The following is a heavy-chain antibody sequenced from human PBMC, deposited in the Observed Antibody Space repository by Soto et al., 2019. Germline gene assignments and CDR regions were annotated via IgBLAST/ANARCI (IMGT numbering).Heavy chain of an antibody. J-gene: IGHJ4*02. D-gene: IGHD2-15*01. Sequence: SGPTLVNPTQTLTLTCTFSGFSLSTNGVGVGWIRQPPGKSLEWLAPTYWDNTSRYSPFLKSRLTITRDTSKNQVVLTVTNMDPVDTATYYCAYALRGSSCSGASCYYFDYWGQGTPVTVSS. CDR2: TYWDNTS. V-gene: IGHV2-5*02. CDR1: GFSLSTNGVG. CDR3: AYALRGSSCSGASCYYFDY.